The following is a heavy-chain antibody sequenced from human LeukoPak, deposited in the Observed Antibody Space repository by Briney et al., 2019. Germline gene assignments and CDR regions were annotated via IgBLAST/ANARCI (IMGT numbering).Heavy chain of an antibody. CDR1: GLTFDDYA. CDR2: VSWNSGSI. D-gene: IGHD3-3*01. CDR3: VKVETISIFGVAPRYFDL. J-gene: IGHJ2*01. Sequence: GGSLRLSGAASGLTFDDYAMHWVRQAPGKGLEWVSGVSWNSGSIVYADSVKGRFNISRDNAKNSLYLQMNSLRVEDTAFYYCVKVETISIFGVAPRYFDLWGRGTLVTVSS. V-gene: IGHV3-9*01.